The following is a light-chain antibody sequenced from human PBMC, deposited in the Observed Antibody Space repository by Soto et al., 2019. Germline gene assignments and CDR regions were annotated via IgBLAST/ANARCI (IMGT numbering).Light chain of an antibody. V-gene: IGLV2-14*03. CDR1: SSDVGHYNY. CDR3: SSYTTTFTDV. Sequence: QSVLTQPASVSGSPGQSIAISCTGTSSDVGHYNYVSWYQQHPGKAPKLMIYDVNNRPSGVSNRFSGSKSGNTASLTISGLQTEDEADYYCSSYTTTFTDVFGTGTKVTVL. CDR2: DVN. J-gene: IGLJ1*01.